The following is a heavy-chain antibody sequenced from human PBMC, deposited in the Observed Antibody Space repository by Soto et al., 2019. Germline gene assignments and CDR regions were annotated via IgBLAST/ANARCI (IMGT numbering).Heavy chain of an antibody. CDR3: TRDSGGRGGY. D-gene: IGHD3-16*01. J-gene: IGHJ4*02. CDR2: TNEDGTTT. V-gene: IGHV3-74*01. Sequence: EVQLVESGGGLVQPGGSLRLSCEVSGFTFSSYWMHWVRQVPGKGLVWVSRTNEDGTTTNYADSVRGRFTISRDNAKNTLYLEMKGRRVDDTAVYYCTRDSGGRGGYWGQGTLVTISS. CDR1: GFTFSSYW.